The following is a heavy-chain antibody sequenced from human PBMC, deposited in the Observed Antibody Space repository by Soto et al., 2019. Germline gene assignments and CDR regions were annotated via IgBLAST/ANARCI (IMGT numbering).Heavy chain of an antibody. CDR1: GGSISSSSFY. CDR2: IYYSGST. V-gene: IGHV4-39*01. CDR3: ARHFLPPYTAMVSFGY. Sequence: SETLSLTCTVSGGSISSSSFYWGWIRQPPGKGLEWIGSIYYSGSTYYNPSLKSRVTISVGTSKNQFSLKLSSVTAADTAVYYCARHFLPPYTAMVSFGYWGQGTLVTVSS. D-gene: IGHD5-18*01. J-gene: IGHJ4*02.